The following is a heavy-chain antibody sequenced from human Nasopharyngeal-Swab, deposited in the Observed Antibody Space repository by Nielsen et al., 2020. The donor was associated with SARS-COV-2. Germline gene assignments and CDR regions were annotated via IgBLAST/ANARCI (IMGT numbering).Heavy chain of an antibody. CDR1: GDSVSSNRAA. CDR2: AYYRSTWYH. V-gene: IGHV6-1*01. Sequence: QTLSLTRVISGDSVSSNRAAWHWIRQSPARGLEWLGRAYYRSTWYHDYAVSVQGRVSINPDTSKNLFSLQLNSVTPDDTAVYYRARGSHNSGWFWGRGTLVTVSS. J-gene: IGHJ4*02. CDR3: ARGSHNSGWF. D-gene: IGHD6-19*01.